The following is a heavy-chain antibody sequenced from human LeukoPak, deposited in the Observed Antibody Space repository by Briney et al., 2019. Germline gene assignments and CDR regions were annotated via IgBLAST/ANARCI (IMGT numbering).Heavy chain of an antibody. J-gene: IGHJ4*02. V-gene: IGHV1-18*01. Sequence: AASVKVSCKASGYTFSDYGFSWVRQAPGQGLEWMAWISAYNGDTNYVQKFQGRLILTTDTSTSTAYMELRSLTSDDTAVYYCARIGDRHLRHYFDCWGQGTPVTVSS. D-gene: IGHD3-22*01. CDR3: ARIGDRHLRHYFDC. CDR1: GYTFSDYG. CDR2: ISAYNGDT.